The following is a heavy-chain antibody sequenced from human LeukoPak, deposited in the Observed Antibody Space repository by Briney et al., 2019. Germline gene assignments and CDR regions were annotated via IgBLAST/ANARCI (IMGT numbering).Heavy chain of an antibody. V-gene: IGHV3-30*03. CDR3: ARHPEPGHCSSSSCHESYFDY. CDR2: ISYDGSNK. Sequence: PGGSLRLACAASGFTFSRYGMHWVRQAPGKGLEWVAVISYDGSNKYYADSVKGRFTISRDNSKNTLYLQMNSLRAEDTAVYYCARHPEPGHCSSSSCHESYFDYWGQGTLVTVSS. D-gene: IGHD2-2*01. J-gene: IGHJ4*02. CDR1: GFTFSRYG.